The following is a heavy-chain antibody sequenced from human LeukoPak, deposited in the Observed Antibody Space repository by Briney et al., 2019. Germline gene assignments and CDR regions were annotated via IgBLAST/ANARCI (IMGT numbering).Heavy chain of an antibody. CDR3: ARDAPPVLRYFDWLSDYYYYYGMDV. V-gene: IGHV1-46*01. Sequence: GASVKVSCKASGYTFTSYYMHWVRQAPGQGLEWMGIINPSGGSTSYAQKFQGRVTMTRDTSTSTVYMELSSLRSEDTAVYYRARDAPPVLRYFDWLSDYYYYYGMDVWGQGTTVTVSS. CDR1: GYTFTSYY. D-gene: IGHD3-9*01. J-gene: IGHJ6*02. CDR2: INPSGGST.